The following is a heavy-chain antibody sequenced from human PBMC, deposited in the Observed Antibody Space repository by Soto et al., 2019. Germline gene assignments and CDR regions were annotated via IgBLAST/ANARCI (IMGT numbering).Heavy chain of an antibody. D-gene: IGHD3-10*01. CDR3: ARAHRLLWFGEFPLDY. V-gene: IGHV5-51*01. CDR2: IYPGDSDA. CDR1: GYTFPSYW. Sequence: ESLKISCKGSGYTFPSYWIGWVRQMPGKGLEWMGIIYPGDSDANYNPSLKSRVTISVDTSKNQFSLKLSSVTAADTAVYYCARAHRLLWFGEFPLDYWGQGTLVTVSS. J-gene: IGHJ4*02.